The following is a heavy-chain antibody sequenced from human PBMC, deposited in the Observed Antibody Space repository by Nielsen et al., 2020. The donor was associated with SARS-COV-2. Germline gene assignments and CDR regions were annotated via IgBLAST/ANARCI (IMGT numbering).Heavy chain of an antibody. J-gene: IGHJ6*03. CDR1: GFTLHDYT. CDR2: ISWDGGST. D-gene: IGHD6-6*01. V-gene: IGHV3-43*01. CDR3: AREGLDYYYMDV. Sequence: GESLKISCAVSGFTLHDYTMHWVRQAPGKGLEWVSLISWDGGSTYYADSVKGRFTISRDNAKNSLYLQMNSLRDEDTAVYYCAREGLDYYYMDVWGKGTTVTVSS.